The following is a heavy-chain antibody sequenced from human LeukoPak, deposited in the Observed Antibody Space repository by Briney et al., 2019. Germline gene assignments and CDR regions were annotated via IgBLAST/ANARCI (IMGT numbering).Heavy chain of an antibody. Sequence: SETLSLTCTVSGDSISSYYWSWIRQPPGKGLEWIGYISYSGNTNYNPSLKSRVTISVDTSKNQFSLKLSSVTAADTAVYYCATRSAGVAATFDCWGQGALATVSS. J-gene: IGHJ4*02. V-gene: IGHV4-59*01. CDR2: ISYSGNT. CDR1: GDSISSYY. CDR3: ATRSAGVAATFDC. D-gene: IGHD2-15*01.